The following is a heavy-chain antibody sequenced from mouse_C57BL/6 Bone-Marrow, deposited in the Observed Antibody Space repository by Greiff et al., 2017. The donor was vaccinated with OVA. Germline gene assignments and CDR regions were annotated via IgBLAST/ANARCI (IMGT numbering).Heavy chain of an antibody. CDR3: ASDLGGFAY. V-gene: IGHV2-6*01. D-gene: IGHD3-3*01. CDR2: IRGVGST. Sequence: VMLVESGPGLVAPSQSLSITCTVSGFSFTSYGVDWVRQSPGKGLEWLGVIRGVGSTNYNSALKSRLSISKDNSKSQVFLKMSSRQTDDTAMYYCASDLGGFAYWGQGPLVTVSA. J-gene: IGHJ3*01. CDR1: GFSFTSYG.